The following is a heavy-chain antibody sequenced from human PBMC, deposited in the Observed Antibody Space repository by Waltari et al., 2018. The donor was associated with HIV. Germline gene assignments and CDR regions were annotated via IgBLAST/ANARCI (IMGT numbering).Heavy chain of an antibody. Sequence: QVRLVESGGGVVPPGGSLRLPCAASGFPFSGYGIHWVRQAPGKGLEWVAFIRHDDSNRYYRDSVKGRFTISRDNSKNTVDLQMNNLKAEDTAVYYCGKDSNYFYDSTGYYCDFWGQGTLVTVSS. V-gene: IGHV3-30*02. CDR3: GKDSNYFYDSTGYYCDF. CDR1: GFPFSGYG. CDR2: IRHDDSNR. J-gene: IGHJ4*02. D-gene: IGHD3-3*01.